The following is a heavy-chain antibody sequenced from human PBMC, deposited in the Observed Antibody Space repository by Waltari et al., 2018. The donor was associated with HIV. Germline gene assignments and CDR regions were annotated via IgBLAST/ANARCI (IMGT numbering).Heavy chain of an antibody. CDR3: ARTMHHVDTVMERYWYCDL. Sequence: QVQLVQSGAVVKKPGSSVKVSCKASGAAFSSYAISWVRQAPGRGLGWVGGISPICGSTSNAQKSQGRVTINANEATSTAYMALSSLRSEDTAVDYCARTMHHVDTVMERYWYCDLWGLGTLGTVSA. V-gene: IGHV1-69*01. J-gene: IGHJ2*01. CDR2: ISPICGST. D-gene: IGHD5-18*01. CDR1: GAAFSSYA.